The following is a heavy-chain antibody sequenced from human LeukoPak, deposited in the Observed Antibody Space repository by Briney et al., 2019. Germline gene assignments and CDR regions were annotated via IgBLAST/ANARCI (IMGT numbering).Heavy chain of an antibody. D-gene: IGHD6-13*01. J-gene: IGHJ5*02. CDR3: ARADARIAYSSSPDWFDP. CDR1: GGSVSSGSYY. CDR2: IYYSGST. Sequence: SETLSLTCTVSGGSVSSGSYYWSWIRQPPGKGLEWIGYIYYSGSTNYNPSLKSRVTISVDTSKNQFSLKLSSVTAADTAVYYCARADARIAYSSSPDWFDPWGQGTLVTVSS. V-gene: IGHV4-61*01.